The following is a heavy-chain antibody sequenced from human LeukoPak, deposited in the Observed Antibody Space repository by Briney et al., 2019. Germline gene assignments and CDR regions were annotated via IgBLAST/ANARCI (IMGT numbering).Heavy chain of an antibody. CDR3: ASDYGGNSVAFDI. CDR1: GGSIGTYY. CDR2: VYDSGRT. Sequence: SETLSLTCTVSGGSIGTYYWSWIRQPPGKGLEWIGYVYDSGRTNYNPSLKSRVTISEDTSKNQFSLKVSSVTAADSAVYYCASDYGGNSVAFDIWGLGTMVTVSS. J-gene: IGHJ3*02. V-gene: IGHV4-59*01. D-gene: IGHD4-23*01.